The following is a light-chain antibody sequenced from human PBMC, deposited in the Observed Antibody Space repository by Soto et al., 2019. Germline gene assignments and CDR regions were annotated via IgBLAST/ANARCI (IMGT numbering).Light chain of an antibody. CDR2: LGS. J-gene: IGKJ4*01. V-gene: IGKV2-28*01. CDR1: QSLLHSNGYNY. CDR3: MQALQNPTFT. Sequence: DIVMTQSPLSLPVTPGEPASISCRSSQSLLHSNGYNYLDWYLQKPGQSPQLLIYLGSNRASGVPDRFSGSGSGADFTLKISRVEAEDVGVYYCMQALQNPTFTFGGGTKVEIK.